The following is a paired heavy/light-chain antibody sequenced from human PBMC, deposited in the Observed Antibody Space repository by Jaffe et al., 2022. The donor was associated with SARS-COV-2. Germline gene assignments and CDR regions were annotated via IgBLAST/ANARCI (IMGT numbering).Light chain of an antibody. J-gene: IGKJ3*01. CDR2: AAS. CDR1: QNIRGY. V-gene: IGKV1-39*01. CDR3: QQSYSSPLT. Sequence: DIQMTQSPSSLSASVEDRVTITCRASQNIRGYLNWYQQKPGKAPKLLIYAASSLQSGVPSRFSGSGSETDFTLTISRLQPEDFATYYCQQSYSSPLTFGPGTKVDIK.
Heavy chain of an antibody. CDR1: GYSISSDYY. CDR2: IHYGGST. Sequence: QVQLQESGPGLVKPSETLSLTCSVSGYSISSDYYWAWVRQPPGKGLEWIGSIHYGGSTAYNPSLKSRVAMSVDTSKNQVSLKVTSVTAADTAVYYCARVFVVVPAAAYYMDVWGKGTSVTVSS. V-gene: IGHV4-38-2*02. CDR3: ARVFVVVPAAAYYMDV. D-gene: IGHD2-2*01. J-gene: IGHJ6*03.